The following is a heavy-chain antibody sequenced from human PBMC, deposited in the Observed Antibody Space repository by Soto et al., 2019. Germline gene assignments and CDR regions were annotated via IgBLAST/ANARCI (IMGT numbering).Heavy chain of an antibody. CDR1: GFSFSTYN. V-gene: IGHV3-48*02. CDR3: AREMISSAWPYDY. J-gene: IGHJ4*02. CDR2: IGSSGSPI. Sequence: EVHLVESGGGLVQPGGSLRLSCGASGFSFSTYNMNWVRQAPGKGLEWISYIGSSGSPIYYADSVEGRFTISRDNAKNSLYLQMNSLRDEDTAVYYCAREMISSAWPYDYWGQGSLVTVSS. D-gene: IGHD3-22*01.